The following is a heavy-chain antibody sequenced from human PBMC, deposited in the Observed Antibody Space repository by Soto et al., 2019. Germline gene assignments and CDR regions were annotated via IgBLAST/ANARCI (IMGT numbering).Heavy chain of an antibody. D-gene: IGHD2-15*01. V-gene: IGHV3-30*03. J-gene: IGHJ4*02. CDR2: ISYDGSSK. CDR3: ARDAQWWAYFDY. CDR1: GFTFNSYG. Sequence: QVQLVESGGGVVQPGRSLRLSCAASGFTFNSYGMHWVRQAPGKGLEWVAVISYDGSSKYYADSLKGRFTISRDNSENRLYLQMNSLRAEDTAVVYCARDAQWWAYFDYWGQGTLVTVSS.